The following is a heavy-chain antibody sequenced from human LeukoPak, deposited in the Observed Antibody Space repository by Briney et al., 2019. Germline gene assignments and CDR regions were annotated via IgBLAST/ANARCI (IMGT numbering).Heavy chain of an antibody. V-gene: IGHV4-34*01. CDR3: ARDAGYGYNY. Sequence: SETLSLTCAVYGGPFSGYYWSWIRQPPGKGLEWIGEINHSGSTNYNPSLKSRVTISVDTSKNQFSLKLSSVTAADTAVYYCARDAGYGYNYWGQGTLVTVSS. D-gene: IGHD5-18*01. J-gene: IGHJ4*02. CDR1: GGPFSGYY. CDR2: INHSGST.